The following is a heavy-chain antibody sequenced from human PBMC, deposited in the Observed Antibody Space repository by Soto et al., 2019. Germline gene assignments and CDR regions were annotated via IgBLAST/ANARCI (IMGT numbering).Heavy chain of an antibody. CDR3: ARDGGYCSSTSCSTWDAFDI. J-gene: IGHJ3*02. CDR2: ISSSGSTI. Sequence: GGSLRLSCAASGFTFSDYYMSWIRQAPGKGLEWVSYISSSGSTIYYADSVKGRFTISRDNAKNSLYLRMNSLRAEDTAVYYCARDGGYCSSTSCSTWDAFDIWGQGTMVTVSS. V-gene: IGHV3-11*01. CDR1: GFTFSDYY. D-gene: IGHD2-2*01.